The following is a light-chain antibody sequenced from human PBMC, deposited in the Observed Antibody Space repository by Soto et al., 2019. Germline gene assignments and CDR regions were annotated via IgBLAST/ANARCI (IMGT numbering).Light chain of an antibody. Sequence: DIALTQSPGTLSLSPGDRAILSCRASQSVNSGSLAWYQQRPGQAPRLLIYGATIRATGIPDKFSGSGSGTDSALTISRLEPEDFAVYYCQQYGSSLLTFGQGTKVEIK. V-gene: IGKV3-20*01. CDR1: QSVNSGS. CDR2: GAT. J-gene: IGKJ1*01. CDR3: QQYGSSLLT.